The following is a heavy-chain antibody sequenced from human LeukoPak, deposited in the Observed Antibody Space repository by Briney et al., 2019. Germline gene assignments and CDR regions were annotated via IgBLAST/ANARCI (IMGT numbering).Heavy chain of an antibody. J-gene: IGHJ4*02. D-gene: IGHD5-18*01. Sequence: GSLRLSFAASGFTFSSYAMHWVRQAPGKGLEWVAVISYDGSNKYYADSVKCRFTISRDNSKNTLYLQMNSLRAEDTAVYYCARGLQLWLFCFDYWGQGTLVTVSS. CDR3: ARGLQLWLFCFDY. CDR2: ISYDGSNK. V-gene: IGHV3-30*01. CDR1: GFTFSSYA.